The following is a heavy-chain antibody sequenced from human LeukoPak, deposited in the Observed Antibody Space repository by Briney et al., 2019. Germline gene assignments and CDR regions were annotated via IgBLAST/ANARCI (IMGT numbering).Heavy chain of an antibody. CDR2: IYTSGST. V-gene: IGHV4-4*07. CDR1: GGSISSYY. J-gene: IGHJ4*02. Sequence: SETLSLTCTVSGGSISSYYWSWIRQPAGKGLEWIGRIYTSGSTNYNPSLKSRVTTSVDTSKNQFSLKLSSVTAADTAVYYCARSLYSSSWYDYWGQGTLVTVSS. CDR3: ARSLYSSSWYDY. D-gene: IGHD6-13*01.